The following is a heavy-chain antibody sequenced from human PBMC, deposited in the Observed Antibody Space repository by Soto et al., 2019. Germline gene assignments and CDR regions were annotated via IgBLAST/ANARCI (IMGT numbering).Heavy chain of an antibody. CDR1: GFILIDYW. J-gene: IGHJ4*01. CDR3: VRAPEQRPIDF. CDR2: ISVDGRDT. V-gene: IGHV3-74*03. D-gene: IGHD6-19*01. Sequence: GGALRVSCAASGFILIDYWMHWVRQVPWKGLLWVSRISVDGRDTTYADSVKGRFTISRDNAKNTLYLQMDSLRAEDTAVYYCVRAPEQRPIDFWDHGSLVTAPQ.